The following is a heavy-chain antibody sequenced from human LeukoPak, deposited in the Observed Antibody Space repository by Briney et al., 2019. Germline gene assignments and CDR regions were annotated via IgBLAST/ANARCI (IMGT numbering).Heavy chain of an antibody. CDR3: ARGYSSSWYGALWGGFDLDY. D-gene: IGHD6-13*01. J-gene: IGHJ4*02. Sequence: GGPLRLSCAASGFTFSSYEMNWVRQAPGKGLEWVSYISSSGSTIYYADSVKGRFTISRDNAKNSLYLQMSSLRAEDTAVYYCARGYSSSWYGALWGGFDLDYWGQGTLVTVSS. CDR2: ISSSGSTI. CDR1: GFTFSSYE. V-gene: IGHV3-48*03.